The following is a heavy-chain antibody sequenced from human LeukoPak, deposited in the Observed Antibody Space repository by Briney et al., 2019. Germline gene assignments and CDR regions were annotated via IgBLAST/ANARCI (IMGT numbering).Heavy chain of an antibody. D-gene: IGHD6-19*01. CDR1: GGSFSGYY. CDR2: INHSGST. CDR3: TEDIAVTGEVMGAFDI. V-gene: IGHV4-34*01. Sequence: PSETLSLTCAVYGGSFSGYYWSWIRQPPGKGLEWIGEINHSGSTNYNPSLKSRVTISVDTSKNQFSLKLSSVTAADTAVYYCTEDIAVTGEVMGAFDIWGQGTMVTVSS. J-gene: IGHJ3*02.